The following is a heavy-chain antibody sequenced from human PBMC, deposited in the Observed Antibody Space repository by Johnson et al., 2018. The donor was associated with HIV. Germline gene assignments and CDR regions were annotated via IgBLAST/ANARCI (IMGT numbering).Heavy chain of an antibody. CDR1: GFTFSDYY. J-gene: IGHJ3*02. CDR2: ISYDGDNE. Sequence: QVQLVESGGGVVQPGGSLRLSCATSGFTFSDYYMTWIRQAPGKGLEWVAVISYDGDNEYYADSVKGRFTISRDNSKNTLYLQMHSLRAEDTAVYYCARDYHYVWGSSYGFDIWGQGTMVIVSS. V-gene: IGHV3-30*03. CDR3: ARDYHYVWGSSYGFDI. D-gene: IGHD3-16*01.